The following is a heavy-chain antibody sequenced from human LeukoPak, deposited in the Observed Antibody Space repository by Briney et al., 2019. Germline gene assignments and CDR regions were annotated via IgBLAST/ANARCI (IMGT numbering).Heavy chain of an antibody. J-gene: IGHJ4*02. CDR1: GFTFSSYG. CDR2: ISYDGSNK. D-gene: IGHD5-18*01. Sequence: HPGGSLRLSCAASGFTFSSYGMHWVRQAPGKGLEWVAVISYDGSNKYYADSVKGRFTISRDNSKNTLYLQMNSLRAEDTAVYYCAKTGAIQLWLRRFFDYWGQGTLVTVSS. V-gene: IGHV3-30*18. CDR3: AKTGAIQLWLRRFFDY.